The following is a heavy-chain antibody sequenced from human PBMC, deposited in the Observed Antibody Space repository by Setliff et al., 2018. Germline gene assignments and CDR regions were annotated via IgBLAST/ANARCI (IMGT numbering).Heavy chain of an antibody. V-gene: IGHV1-2*06. J-gene: IGHJ6*02. CDR1: GYTFTGYY. Sequence: GASVKVSCKASGYTFTGYYMHWVRQAPGQGLEWMGRINPNSGGATYPQNLQGRVTMTRDTSMSTVYMELSSLRFEDTAGYYCARERAGGRGFTFGAIYYYYGMDVWGQGTTVTVSS. CDR2: INPNSGGA. D-gene: IGHD3-16*01. CDR3: ARERAGGRGFTFGAIYYYYGMDV.